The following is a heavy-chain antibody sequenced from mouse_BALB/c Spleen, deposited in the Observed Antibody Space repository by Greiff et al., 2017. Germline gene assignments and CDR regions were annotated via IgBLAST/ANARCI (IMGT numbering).Heavy chain of an antibody. CDR3: ARHDYDYDGFAY. J-gene: IGHJ3*01. D-gene: IGHD2-4*01. CDR1: GFAFSSYD. CDR2: ISSGCGST. V-gene: IGHV5-12-1*01. Sequence: EVKLMESGGGLVKPGGSLKLSCAASGFAFSSYDMSWVRQTPEKRLEWVAYISSGCGSTYYPDTVQGRFTISRDNAKNTLYLQMSSLKSEDTAMYYCARHDYDYDGFAYWGQGTLVTVSA.